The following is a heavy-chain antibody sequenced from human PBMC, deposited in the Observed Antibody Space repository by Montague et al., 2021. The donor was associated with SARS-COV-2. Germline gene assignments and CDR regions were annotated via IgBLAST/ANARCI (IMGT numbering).Heavy chain of an antibody. CDR3: ARQLQYYDWRADY. CDR2: ST. Sequence: STYYNPSLKSRATIFVDTSNSQFSLKLTSVTAADTAVYYCARQLQYYDWRADYWGQGTLVSVSS. V-gene: IGHV4-39*07. J-gene: IGHJ4*02. D-gene: IGHD3-9*01.